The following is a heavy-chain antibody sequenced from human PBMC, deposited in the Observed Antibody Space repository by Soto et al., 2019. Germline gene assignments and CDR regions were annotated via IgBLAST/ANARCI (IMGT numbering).Heavy chain of an antibody. V-gene: IGHV2-5*02. J-gene: IGHJ4*02. D-gene: IGHD6-13*01. CDR1: GFSLSTSGVA. Sequence: QITLKESGPTLVKPTQTLTLTCTFSGFSLSTSGVAVGWIRQPPGKALECLALIYWDDNKRYSPSLQSRITLTKDTSKNQVALTMTNMDPVDTATYYCAHRYSSSYDYWGQGILVTVSS. CDR3: AHRYSSSYDY. CDR2: IYWDDNK.